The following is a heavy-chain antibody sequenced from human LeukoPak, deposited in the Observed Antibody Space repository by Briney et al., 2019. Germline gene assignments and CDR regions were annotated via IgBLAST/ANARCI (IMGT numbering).Heavy chain of an antibody. CDR2: IHYSGTT. CDR3: VIGDSSGQVHA. Sequence: PSETLSLTCSVSGDSISSSSNHWGWIRQPPGKGLEWIGTIHYSGTTYYNPSLKSRVTISVDTSKNQFSLKLTSVTAADTAVYYCVIGDSSGQVHAWGQGTLVTVSS. V-gene: IGHV4-39*07. CDR1: GDSISSSSNH. D-gene: IGHD3-22*01. J-gene: IGHJ5*02.